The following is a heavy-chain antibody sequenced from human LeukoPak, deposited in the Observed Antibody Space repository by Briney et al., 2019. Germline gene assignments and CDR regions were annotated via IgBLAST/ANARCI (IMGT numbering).Heavy chain of an antibody. CDR1: GFAFNKYW. CDR2: MNEDGSEK. J-gene: IGHJ4*02. V-gene: IGHV3-7*01. Sequence: GGSLRLSCAASGFAFNKYWMSWVRQPPGKGLEWVAHMNEDGSEKNYVDSVKGRFTISRDNAQDSLYLQMNSLRAEDTAVYYCARDRGYSNFDYWGQGTLLTVSS. D-gene: IGHD4-11*01. CDR3: ARDRGYSNFDY.